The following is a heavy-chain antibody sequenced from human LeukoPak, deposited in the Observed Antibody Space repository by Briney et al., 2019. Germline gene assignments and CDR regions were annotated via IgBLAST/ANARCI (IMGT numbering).Heavy chain of an antibody. Sequence: SETLSLTCTVSGGSITNYYWNWIRQPPGKGLEWIGYIYHTGIINYNPSLKSRVTMSVDTPKNQFSLKLTSVTAADTAVYYCARYLGYCSGGFCYSFDYWGQGALVTVSS. CDR1: GGSITNYY. CDR2: IYHTGII. CDR3: ARYLGYCSGGFCYSFDY. J-gene: IGHJ4*02. V-gene: IGHV4-59*01. D-gene: IGHD2-15*01.